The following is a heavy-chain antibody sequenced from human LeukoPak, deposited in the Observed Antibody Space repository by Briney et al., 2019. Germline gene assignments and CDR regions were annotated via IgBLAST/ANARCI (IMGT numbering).Heavy chain of an antibody. V-gene: IGHV3-74*01. CDR3: ARAKYYDSSGLYYFDS. CDR2: INIDGSST. J-gene: IGHJ4*02. Sequence: PGGSLRLSCAASGFTFSSYWMHWVRQAPGKGLVWVSRINIDGSSTSYADSVKGRFTIARDNAKNTLYLQMNSLRAEDTAVYYCARAKYYDSSGLYYFDSWGQGTLVTVSS. D-gene: IGHD3-22*01. CDR1: GFTFSSYW.